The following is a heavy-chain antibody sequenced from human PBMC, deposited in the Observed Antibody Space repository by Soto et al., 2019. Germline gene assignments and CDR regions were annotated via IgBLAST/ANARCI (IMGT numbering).Heavy chain of an antibody. CDR2: TYYRSQWYS. J-gene: IGHJ4*01. CDR1: GDSVSSNDAA. V-gene: IGHV6-1*01. CDR3: ARQRSRAFDS. Sequence: SQTLSLTCVISGDSVSSNDAAWVWIRQSPSRGLECLGRTYYRSQWYSDYAGSLKGRVTINSDTTKNQFSLQLNSVTPEDTAIYYCARQRSRAFDSWGQGTLVTVSS.